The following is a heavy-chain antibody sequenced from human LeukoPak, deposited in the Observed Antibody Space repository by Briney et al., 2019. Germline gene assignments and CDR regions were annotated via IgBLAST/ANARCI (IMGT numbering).Heavy chain of an antibody. D-gene: IGHD3-22*01. CDR1: GFTFSNYG. CDR3: AKEKKYYYDSTGYPGYDY. J-gene: IGHJ4*02. Sequence: PGGSLRLSCAASGFTFSNYGMHWVRQAPGKGLEWVASIRYDGTNKYYADSVKGRLTISRDNSKNTLYLQMNSLRAEDTAVYYCAKEKKYYYDSTGYPGYDYWGQGTLVTVSS. CDR2: IRYDGTNK. V-gene: IGHV3-30*02.